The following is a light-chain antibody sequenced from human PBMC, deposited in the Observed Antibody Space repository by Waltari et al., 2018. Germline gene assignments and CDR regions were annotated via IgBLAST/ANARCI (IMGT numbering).Light chain of an antibody. J-gene: IGKJ4*01. CDR1: HSVIRN. CDR3: QQYNDWPLT. Sequence: EKLLTQSPGILSLSPGERAALSCSASHSVIRNYLAWYQQKPGQAPRLLIYDASTRATGVPPRFSGSGSGTEFTLTISSLQSEDFAVYSCQQYNDWPLTFGGGTKVEIK. V-gene: IGKV3-15*01. CDR2: DAS.